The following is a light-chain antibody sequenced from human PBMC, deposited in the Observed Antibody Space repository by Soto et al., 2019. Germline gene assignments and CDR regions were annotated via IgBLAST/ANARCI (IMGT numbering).Light chain of an antibody. J-gene: IGKJ4*01. CDR1: QSVSSD. CDR3: QQYNNGPLT. V-gene: IGKV3-15*01. CDR2: DAS. Sequence: EIVLTQSPATLSVSPGDRATLSCRASQSVSSDLAWFQQKPGQAPRFLIYDASTRATGIPARVSGSGSETDFTLTISSLQSEEFAIYYCQQYNNGPLTFGGGTKVEIK.